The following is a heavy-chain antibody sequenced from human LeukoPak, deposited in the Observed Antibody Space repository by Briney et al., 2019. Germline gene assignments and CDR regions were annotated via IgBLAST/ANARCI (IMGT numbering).Heavy chain of an antibody. CDR2: IYSSGGT. D-gene: IGHD6-19*01. Sequence: PSETLSLTCTVSGDSISSYYWSWIRQPAGKGLEWIGRIYSSGGTNYNPSLKSRVTMSVDTSKSQFSLKLSSVTAADTAVYYCARDPSYSSGWFDPWGQGTLVTVSS. CDR3: ARDPSYSSGWFDP. CDR1: GDSISSYY. J-gene: IGHJ5*02. V-gene: IGHV4-4*07.